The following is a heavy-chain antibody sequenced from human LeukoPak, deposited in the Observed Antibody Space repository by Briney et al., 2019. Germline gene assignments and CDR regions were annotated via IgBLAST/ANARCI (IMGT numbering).Heavy chain of an antibody. CDR2: ISSSSSYI. Sequence: GGSLRLSCAASGFTFSSYSMNWVRQAPGKGLEWVSSISSSSSYIYYADSVKDRFTISRDNAKNSLYLQMNSLRAEDTAVYYCARDTSYDSSGYYTDYWGQGTLVTVSS. V-gene: IGHV3-21*01. J-gene: IGHJ4*02. CDR3: ARDTSYDSSGYYTDY. CDR1: GFTFSSYS. D-gene: IGHD3-22*01.